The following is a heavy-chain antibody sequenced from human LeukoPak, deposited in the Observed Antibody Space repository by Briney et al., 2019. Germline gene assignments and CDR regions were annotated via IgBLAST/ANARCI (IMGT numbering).Heavy chain of an antibody. CDR1: GETLSGHY. Sequence: SETLSLTCAVSGETLSGHYWSWIRQSPGKGLEYIGEINDKERTIYNPSLESRVAISVDTSKNQVSLNLNSVTAADTAMYYCARVAMTGSFDHWYFDLWGRGTLVIVSS. J-gene: IGHJ2*01. V-gene: IGHV4-34*01. CDR2: INDKERT. D-gene: IGHD3-9*01. CDR3: ARVAMTGSFDHWYFDL.